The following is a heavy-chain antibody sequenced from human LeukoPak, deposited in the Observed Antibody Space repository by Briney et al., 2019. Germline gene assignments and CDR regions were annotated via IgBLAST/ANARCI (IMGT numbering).Heavy chain of an antibody. J-gene: IGHJ4*02. D-gene: IGHD3-10*01. Sequence: GGSLRLSWAASGFILCSYPMGWVRQAPGGGLEWVAGIIYDGVNKFYTYSVEGRFTISRDDSKNTLYLQMDSLTAEDTALYHCARDFLRGAPDYFDHWGQGTLVTVSS. V-gene: IGHV3-30*04. CDR2: IIYDGVNK. CDR3: ARDFLRGAPDYFDH. CDR1: GFILCSYP.